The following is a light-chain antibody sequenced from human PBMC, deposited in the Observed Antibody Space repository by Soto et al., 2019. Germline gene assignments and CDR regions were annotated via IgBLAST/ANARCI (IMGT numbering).Light chain of an antibody. Sequence: EIVLTQSPATLSLSPGERATLSCRASQSVSSYLAWYQQKPGQAPRLLIYDASNRATGIPARFIGSGSGRVFTLTISGLEPEDFAVYYCQERSNSPALSFGGGTKVETK. CDR2: DAS. CDR3: QERSNSPALS. V-gene: IGKV3-11*02. J-gene: IGKJ4*01. CDR1: QSVSSY.